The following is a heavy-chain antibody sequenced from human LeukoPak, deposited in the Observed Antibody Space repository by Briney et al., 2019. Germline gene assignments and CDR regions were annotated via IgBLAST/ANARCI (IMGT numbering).Heavy chain of an antibody. D-gene: IGHD6-19*01. CDR3: AKDLYTVPGACDH. V-gene: IGHV3-23*01. Sequence: GGSLRLSCAASGFTFSSYAMNWVRQAPGKGLEWVSGISGSGDGRYYTDSVKGRFTISRDISRTTVYLQMNSLTVEGTAIYYCAKDLYTVPGACDHWGQGTLVTVSS. CDR2: ISGSGDGR. J-gene: IGHJ4*02. CDR1: GFTFSSYA.